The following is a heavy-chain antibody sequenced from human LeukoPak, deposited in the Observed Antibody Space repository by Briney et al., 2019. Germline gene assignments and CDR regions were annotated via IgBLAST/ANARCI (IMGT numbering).Heavy chain of an antibody. CDR3: AKDREYSYVYDAFDI. D-gene: IGHD3-16*01. V-gene: IGHV3-23*01. Sequence: GGSLRLSCAASGFTFSIYAMSWVRQAPGKGLEWVSGMSGSGGSTYYADSVKGRFTISRDNSKSTLYLQMNTLRAEDTAVYYCAKDREYSYVYDAFDIWGQGTLVTVSS. J-gene: IGHJ3*02. CDR2: MSGSGGST. CDR1: GFTFSIYA.